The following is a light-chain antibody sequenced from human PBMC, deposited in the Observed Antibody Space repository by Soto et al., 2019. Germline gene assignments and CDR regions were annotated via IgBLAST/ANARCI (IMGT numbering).Light chain of an antibody. CDR1: KLGDKY. CDR3: PAGDSSTAV. Sequence: SYELTQPPSVSVSPGQTASITCSGDKLGDKYACWYQQKPGQSPVLVIYQDSKRPSGIPERFSGSNSGNTATLTISGTQAMEAADYYCPAGDSSTAVFGTGTKLTVL. V-gene: IGLV3-1*01. J-gene: IGLJ1*01. CDR2: QDS.